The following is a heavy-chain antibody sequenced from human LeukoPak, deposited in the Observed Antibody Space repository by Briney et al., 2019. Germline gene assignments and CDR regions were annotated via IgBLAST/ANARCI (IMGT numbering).Heavy chain of an antibody. D-gene: IGHD3-16*02. V-gene: IGHV3-30*02. J-gene: IGHJ4*02. CDR2: IRYDGNTK. CDR3: AKDSRRYDYVRGTHRYTGGYYFDY. Sequence: GGSLRLSCAASGFTFNNYGVHWVRQSPGKGLEWVAFIRYDGNTKYYADSVKGRFIISRDSSNNTVYLQMNSLRPDDTAVYYCAKDSRRYDYVRGTHRYTGGYYFDYWGQGTLVTVSS. CDR1: GFTFNNYG.